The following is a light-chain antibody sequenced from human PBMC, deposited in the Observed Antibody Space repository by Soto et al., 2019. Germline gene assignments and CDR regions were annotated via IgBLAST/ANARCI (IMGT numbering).Light chain of an antibody. J-gene: IGLJ1*01. CDR3: CSSGGSPTYV. CDR2: EVN. Sequence: QSVLTQPASVSGSPGQSITISCTGTSRDVGGYNSVSWYRQHPGKAPKLMIFEVNKRPSGVSNRFSGSKSGNTASLTISGLKVEDEADYYCCSSGGSPTYVFGNGTKVTVL. V-gene: IGLV2-23*02. CDR1: SRDVGGYNS.